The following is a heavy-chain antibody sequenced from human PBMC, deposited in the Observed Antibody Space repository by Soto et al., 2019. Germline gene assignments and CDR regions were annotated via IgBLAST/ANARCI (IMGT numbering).Heavy chain of an antibody. CDR1: GFTFSSYG. CDR3: ARDGDVNTGFGKDY. Sequence: VQLLESGGGVVQPGGALRLSCAASGFTFSSYGMHWVRQAPGKGLEWVAFIWHDGGNKFYAESVKGRFTISRDNSKNTLYLQMTSLSAEDTAMYYCARDGDVNTGFGKDYWGQGTLVTVSS. J-gene: IGHJ4*02. D-gene: IGHD3-16*01. CDR2: IWHDGGNK. V-gene: IGHV3-33*08.